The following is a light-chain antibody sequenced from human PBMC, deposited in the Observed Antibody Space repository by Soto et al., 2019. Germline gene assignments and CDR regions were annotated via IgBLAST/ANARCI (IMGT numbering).Light chain of an antibody. CDR1: QSISNW. CDR2: DVS. V-gene: IGKV1-5*01. Sequence: DIQMTQSPSTLSASVGDRVTITCRASQSISNWLAWYQQKPGKAPKLLIYDVSSLESGVPSRFSGSGSGTEFTLTIRSLQPDDVATYYCQQSNSFWTFGQGTKVEIK. CDR3: QQSNSFWT. J-gene: IGKJ1*01.